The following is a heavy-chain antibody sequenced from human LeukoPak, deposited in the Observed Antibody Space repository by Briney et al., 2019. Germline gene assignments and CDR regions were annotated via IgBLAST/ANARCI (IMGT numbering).Heavy chain of an antibody. Sequence: GGSLRLSCAASGFTFSSYAMSWVRQAPGKGLEWVSAVSASDGRTYYADSVRGRFTISRDNFKNTLYVQMNSLRAEDTAVYYCVRDKRFPDDVFDIWGQGTMSPSLQ. V-gene: IGHV3-23*01. CDR3: VRDKRFPDDVFDI. CDR2: VSASDGRT. CDR1: GFTFSSYA. J-gene: IGHJ3*02. D-gene: IGHD3-10*01.